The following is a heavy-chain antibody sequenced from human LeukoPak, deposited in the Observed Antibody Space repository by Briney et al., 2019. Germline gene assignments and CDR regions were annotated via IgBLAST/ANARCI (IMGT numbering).Heavy chain of an antibody. CDR2: IIPIFGTA. Sequence: SVQVSCQASGGTFSSYAISWVRQAPGQGLEWMGGIIPIFGTANYAQKFQGRVTITADESTSTAYMELSSLRSEDTAVYYCAGQSPDPAWFDPWGQGTLVTVSS. J-gene: IGHJ5*02. CDR1: GGTFSSYA. V-gene: IGHV1-69*01. CDR3: AGQSPDPAWFDP.